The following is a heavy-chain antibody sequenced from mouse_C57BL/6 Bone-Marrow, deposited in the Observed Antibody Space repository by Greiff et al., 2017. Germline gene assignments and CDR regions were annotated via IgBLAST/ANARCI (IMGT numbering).Heavy chain of an antibody. CDR1: GYTFTSYW. J-gene: IGHJ2*01. CDR2: INPSSGYT. D-gene: IGHD1-1*01. CDR3: ARSCLYYYGSTYFDY. Sequence: VQLKQSGAELAKPGASVKLSCKASGYTFTSYWMHWVKQRPGQGLEWIGYINPSSGYTKYNQKFKDQATLTADKSSSTAYMQLSSLTYEDSAVYYCARSCLYYYGSTYFDYWGQGTTLTVSS. V-gene: IGHV1-7*01.